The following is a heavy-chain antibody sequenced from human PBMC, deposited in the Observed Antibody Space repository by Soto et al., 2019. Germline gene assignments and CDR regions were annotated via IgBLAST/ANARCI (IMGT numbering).Heavy chain of an antibody. CDR1: GFSFSHFG. CDR2: TSYDGSTN. V-gene: IGHV3-30*18. D-gene: IGHD2-15*01. Sequence: QVQQVESGGGVVQPGRSLRLSCAASGFSFSHFGMHWVRQAPGKGLEWVTLTSYDGSTNYYADSVKGRFTISRDNSKNTLYLQMNSLRAADTAVYYCAKNYGGNHYGMDVWGQGTTVTVSS. J-gene: IGHJ6*02. CDR3: AKNYGGNHYGMDV.